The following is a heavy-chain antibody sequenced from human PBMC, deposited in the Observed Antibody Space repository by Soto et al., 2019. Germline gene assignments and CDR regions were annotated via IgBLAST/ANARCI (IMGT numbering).Heavy chain of an antibody. V-gene: IGHV4-59*01. D-gene: IGHD3-10*01. CDR2: IYYSGST. CDR1: GGSISSYY. Sequence: SETLSLTCTVSGGSISSYYWSWIRQPPGKGLEWIGYIYYSGSTNYNPSLKSRVTISVDTSKNQFSLKLSSVTAADTAVYYCARERMVRGERFNWFDPWGQGTLVTVSS. J-gene: IGHJ5*02. CDR3: ARERMVRGERFNWFDP.